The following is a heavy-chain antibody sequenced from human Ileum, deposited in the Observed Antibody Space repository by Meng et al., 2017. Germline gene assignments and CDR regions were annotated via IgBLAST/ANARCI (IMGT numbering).Heavy chain of an antibody. CDR1: GYTFTTYG. CDR3: AREGAYNGSDY. Sequence: QVQLVQSGAEVKKPGASVKVSCKASGYTFTTYGISWVRQAPGQGLEWMGWMNTDKGNTNYAQKFQGRVTMTRDTSTSTAYMELRSLRSDDTAVYYCAREGAYNGSDYWGQGTLVTVSS. D-gene: IGHD1-1*01. CDR2: MNTDKGNT. J-gene: IGHJ4*02. V-gene: IGHV1-18*01.